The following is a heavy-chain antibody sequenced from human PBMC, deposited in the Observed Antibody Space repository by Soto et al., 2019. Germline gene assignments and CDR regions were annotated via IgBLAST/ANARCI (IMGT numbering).Heavy chain of an antibody. V-gene: IGHV4-39*01. Sequence: QLQLQESGPGLVKPSETLSLTCTVSGGSISSSSYYWGWIRQPPGKGLEWIGSIYYSGSTYYKSSLKSRVTISVDTSKNQFSLKLSSVTAADTAVYYCARRGGHGSGSYYGTIDHWGQGTLVTVSS. CDR1: GGSISSSSYY. CDR3: ARRGGHGSGSYYGTIDH. D-gene: IGHD3-10*01. CDR2: IYYSGST. J-gene: IGHJ4*02.